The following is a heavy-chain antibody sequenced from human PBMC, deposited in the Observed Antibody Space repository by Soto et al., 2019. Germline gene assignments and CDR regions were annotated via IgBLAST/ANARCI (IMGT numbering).Heavy chain of an antibody. V-gene: IGHV3-7*03. D-gene: IGHD3-22*01. CDR1: GFTFSSYW. CDR2: IKQDGSEK. CDR3: ASFGDTGGQYYYDSSGYYSYYYYGMDF. Sequence: GGSLRLSCAASGFTFSSYWMSWVRQAPGKGLEWVANIKQDGSEKYYVDSVKGRFTISRDNAKNSLYLQMNSLRAEDTAVYCCASFGDTGGQYYYDSSGYYSYYYYGMDFWRQRTTATVSS. J-gene: IGHJ6*02.